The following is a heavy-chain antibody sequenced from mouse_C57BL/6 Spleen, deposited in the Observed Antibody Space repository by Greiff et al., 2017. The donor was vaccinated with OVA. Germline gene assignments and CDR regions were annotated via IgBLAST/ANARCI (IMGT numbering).Heavy chain of an antibody. Sequence: QVQLQQSGAELVRPGASVKLSCKASGYTFTDYYINWVKQRPGQGLEWIARMYPGSGNTYYNEKFKGKATLTAEKSSSTAYMQLSSLTSEDSAVYFCARSGDVYFDFWGQGTTLTVSS. J-gene: IGHJ2*01. CDR3: ARSGDVYFDF. CDR1: GYTFTDYY. D-gene: IGHD3-3*01. CDR2: MYPGSGNT. V-gene: IGHV1-76*01.